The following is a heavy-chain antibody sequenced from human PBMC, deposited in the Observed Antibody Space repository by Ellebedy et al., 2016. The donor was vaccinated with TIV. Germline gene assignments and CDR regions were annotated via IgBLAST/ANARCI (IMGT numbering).Heavy chain of an antibody. J-gene: IGHJ5*02. CDR2: IWQDGDEM. CDR1: GFNSRSYW. V-gene: IGHV3-7*01. CDR3: ARRASYGDYAVQVNPWFDP. Sequence: GESLKISCAASGFNSRSYWMTWVRLAPGKGREKVAKIWQDGDEMYYVESVKGRFTISRDNAKNSLFLQMNSLRVEDTAVYYCARRASYGDYAVQVNPWFDPWGQGNLVTVSS. D-gene: IGHD4-17*01.